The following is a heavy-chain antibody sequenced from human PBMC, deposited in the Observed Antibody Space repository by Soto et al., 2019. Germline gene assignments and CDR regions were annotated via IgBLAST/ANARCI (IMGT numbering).Heavy chain of an antibody. CDR2: SYHSGTT. V-gene: IGHV4-4*02. D-gene: IGHD6-13*01. CDR3: AFPATADFDY. Sequence: QVQLQESGPGLVKPSGTLSLTCAVSGGSISSTNWWTWVRQSPGRGLEWIGESYHSGTTNYSPSLKSRVNIAVDMSTNPLSLTLISVTAADTAVYYCAFPATADFDYWGKGILVTVSS. J-gene: IGHJ4*02. CDR1: GGSISSTNW.